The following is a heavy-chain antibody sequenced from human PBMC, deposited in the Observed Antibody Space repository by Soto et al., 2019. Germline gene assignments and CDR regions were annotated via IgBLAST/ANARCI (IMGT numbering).Heavy chain of an antibody. CDR2: ISGSGGST. CDR3: ARVLGYCSGGSCFSILECFQH. J-gene: IGHJ1*01. V-gene: IGHV3-23*01. D-gene: IGHD2-15*01. CDR1: GFTFSSYA. Sequence: EVQLLESGGGLVQPGGSLRLSCAASGFTFSSYAMSWVRQAPGKGLEWVSAISGSGGSTYYADSVKGRFTISRDNSENTLKLQMNRRSAEYTAVDYYARVLGYCSGGSCFSILECFQHWGQGTLVTVSS.